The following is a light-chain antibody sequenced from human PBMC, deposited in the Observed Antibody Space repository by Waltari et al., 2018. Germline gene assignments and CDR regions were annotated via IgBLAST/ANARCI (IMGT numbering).Light chain of an antibody. CDR1: ETVGRY. Sequence: CQASETVGRYLVWYQQNPGQAPRLRIYDASSRHTGIPDRFSGSASVTDCSLTISRLEPVDFAVYYCPHHVRLPVTFGQGTKVEIK. V-gene: IGKV3D-20*02. J-gene: IGKJ1*01. CDR2: DAS. CDR3: PHHVRLPVT.